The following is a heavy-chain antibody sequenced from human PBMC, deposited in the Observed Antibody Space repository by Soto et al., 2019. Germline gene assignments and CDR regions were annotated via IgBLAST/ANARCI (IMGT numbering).Heavy chain of an antibody. Sequence: ASVKVSCKASGYTFKSYGMTWVRQAPGQGFEWMGRIGTYYGNTEYPQKFQGRVTMNTDTSTNTAYMELRSLTPNDTAVYYCARAGVWEGVVGSFTYFYYGMDVWGQGTTVTVSS. V-gene: IGHV1-18*01. D-gene: IGHD3-16*01. CDR3: ARAGVWEGVVGSFTYFYYGMDV. J-gene: IGHJ6*02. CDR1: GYTFKSYG. CDR2: IGTYYGNT.